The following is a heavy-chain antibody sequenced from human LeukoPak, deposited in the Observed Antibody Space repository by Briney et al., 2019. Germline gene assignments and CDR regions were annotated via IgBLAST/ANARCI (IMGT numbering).Heavy chain of an antibody. CDR1: GGSFSGYY. CDR3: ARGRIRPFDY. J-gene: IGHJ4*02. Sequence: SETLSLTRAVYGGSFSGYYWSWIRQPPGKGLEWIGEINHSGSTNYNPSLKSRVTISVDTSKNQFSLKLSSVTAADTAVYYCARGRIRPFDYWGQGTLVTVSS. CDR2: INHSGST. V-gene: IGHV4-34*01. D-gene: IGHD1-14*01.